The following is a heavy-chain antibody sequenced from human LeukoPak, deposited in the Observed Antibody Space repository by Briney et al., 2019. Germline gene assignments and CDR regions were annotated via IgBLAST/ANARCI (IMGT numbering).Heavy chain of an antibody. J-gene: IGHJ4*02. Sequence: SVKVSCKASGGTFSSYAISWVRQAPGQGLEWMGGIIPIFGTANYPQKFQGRVTITTDASTSTAYMELSSLRSEDTAVYYCAREYCEDIVVVPAACHFDYWGQGTLVTASS. CDR3: AREYCEDIVVVPAACHFDY. D-gene: IGHD2-2*01. V-gene: IGHV1-69*05. CDR2: IIPIFGTA. CDR1: GGTFSSYA.